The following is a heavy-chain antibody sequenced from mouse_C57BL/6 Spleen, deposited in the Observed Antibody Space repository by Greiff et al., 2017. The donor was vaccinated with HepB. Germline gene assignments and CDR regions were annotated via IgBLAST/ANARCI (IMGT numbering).Heavy chain of an antibody. Sequence: QVTLKVSGPGILQSSQTLSLTCSFSGFSLSTSGMGVSWIRQPSGKGLEWLAHIYWGDDKRYNPSLKSRPTISKDTSRNQVFLKITSVDTADTATYYCARRGPLTTVGGYFDVWGTGTTVTVSS. D-gene: IGHD1-1*01. V-gene: IGHV8-12*01. CDR3: ARRGPLTTVGGYFDV. J-gene: IGHJ1*03. CDR1: GFSLSTSGMG. CDR2: IYWGDDK.